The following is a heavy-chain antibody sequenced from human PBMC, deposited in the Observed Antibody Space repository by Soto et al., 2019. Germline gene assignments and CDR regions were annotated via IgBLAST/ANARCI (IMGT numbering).Heavy chain of an antibody. Sequence: QVRLVESGGSVVQPGRSLRLSCTASEFIFSSYAMYWFRQPPVKGMEWVAVISKDGMNKNYADSVKGRVTVSRDNANYSLDLQLNSLRREDTAMYYCARDTYSSDYFVKWFEPWGQGTLVPVSS. CDR2: ISKDGMNK. CDR1: EFIFSSYA. V-gene: IGHV3-30*04. J-gene: IGHJ5*02. D-gene: IGHD6-19*01. CDR3: ARDTYSSDYFVKWFEP.